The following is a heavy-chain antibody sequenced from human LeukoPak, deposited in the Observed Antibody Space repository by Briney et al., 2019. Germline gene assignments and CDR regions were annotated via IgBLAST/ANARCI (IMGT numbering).Heavy chain of an antibody. CDR1: GSTFSTYS. Sequence: GGSLRLSCAASGSTFSTYSMNWVRQAPGKGLEWVAYIISSSSYIEYADSVKGRFTISRDNAKNLVYLQMNSLRAEDTAVYYCARGFTGIWGQGTMVTVSS. D-gene: IGHD3-10*01. V-gene: IGHV3-21*01. CDR3: ARGFTGI. CDR2: IISSSSYI. J-gene: IGHJ3*02.